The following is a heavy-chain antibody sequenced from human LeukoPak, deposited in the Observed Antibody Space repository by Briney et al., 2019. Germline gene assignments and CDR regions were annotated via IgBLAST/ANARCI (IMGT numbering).Heavy chain of an antibody. CDR3: SRGRRVATRYDY. Sequence: PSETLSLTCAVYGGSFSGYYWSWIRQPPGKGLEWIGEINHSGSTNYNPSLKSRVTISVDTSKNQFSLKLSSVTAADTAVYYCSRGRRVATRYDYWGQGTLVTVSS. D-gene: IGHD5-12*01. CDR1: GGSFSGYY. CDR2: INHSGST. V-gene: IGHV4-34*01. J-gene: IGHJ4*02.